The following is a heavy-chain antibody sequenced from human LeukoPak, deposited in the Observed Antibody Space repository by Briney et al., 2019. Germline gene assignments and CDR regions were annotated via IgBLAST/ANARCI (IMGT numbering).Heavy chain of an antibody. CDR1: GFTFSTYG. V-gene: IGHV3-30*02. CDR3: ANLARPLDY. J-gene: IGHJ4*02. D-gene: IGHD6-6*01. CDR2: IRYDGSNE. Sequence: GGSLRLSCVASGFTFSTYGMHWVRQAPGKGLEWVAFIRYDGSNEYLDSVKGRFTISRDNSKNTLYLQMNSLKPEDTAVYYCANLARPLDYWGQGTLVTVSS.